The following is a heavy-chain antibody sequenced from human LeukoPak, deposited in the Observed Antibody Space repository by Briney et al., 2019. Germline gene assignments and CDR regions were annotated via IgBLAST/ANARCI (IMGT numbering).Heavy chain of an antibody. CDR1: GGTFSSYA. Sequence: ASVKVSCKASGGTFSSYAISWVRQAPGQGLEWMGGIIPIFGTADYAQKFKGRVTITADESTSTAYMELSSLRSEDTAVYYCARDPHRDWFDPWGQGTLVTVSS. CDR3: ARDPHRDWFDP. V-gene: IGHV1-69*13. J-gene: IGHJ5*02. CDR2: IIPIFGTA.